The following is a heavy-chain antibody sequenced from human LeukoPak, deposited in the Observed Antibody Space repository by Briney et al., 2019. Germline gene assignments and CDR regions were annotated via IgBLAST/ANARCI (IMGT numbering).Heavy chain of an antibody. Sequence: QAGGSLRLSCAASGFTFDDYAMHWVRQAPGKGLEWVSGISWNSGSIGYADSVKGRFTISRDNAKNSLYLQMNSLRAEDTALYYCAKDSGRRQLVERDFDYWGQGTLVTVSS. V-gene: IGHV3-9*01. J-gene: IGHJ4*02. CDR1: GFTFDDYA. D-gene: IGHD6-13*01. CDR3: AKDSGRRQLVERDFDY. CDR2: ISWNSGSI.